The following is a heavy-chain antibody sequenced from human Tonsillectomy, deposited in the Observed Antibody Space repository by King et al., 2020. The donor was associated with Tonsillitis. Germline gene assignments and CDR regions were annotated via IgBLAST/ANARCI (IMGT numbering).Heavy chain of an antibody. V-gene: IGHV3-30*04. D-gene: IGHD2-15*01. Sequence: HVQLVESGGGVVQPGRSLRLSCAASGFTFSSYDMHWVRQAPGKGLEWVAVISYDGSNKYYADSVKGRFTVSRDNPKNTLYLQMNSLRGEDTAVYYCARRDAALEYYYYGMDVWGQGTTVTVSS. CDR2: ISYDGSNK. CDR1: GFTFSSYD. J-gene: IGHJ6*02. CDR3: ARRDAALEYYYYGMDV.